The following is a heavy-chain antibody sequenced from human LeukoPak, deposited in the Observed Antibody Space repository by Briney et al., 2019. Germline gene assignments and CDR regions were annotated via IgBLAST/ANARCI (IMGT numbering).Heavy chain of an antibody. CDR2: IRYDGSTT. D-gene: IGHD1-26*01. V-gene: IGHV3-30*02. Sequence: GGSLRLSCAASGFTFSSYVMHWVRQAPGKGLEWAAFIRYDGSTTSYADSVKGRFTISRDNSNNMVYLQMNSLRPEDTAVYYCVKDRSGTYYFDSWGQGILVTVSS. CDR1: GFTFSSYV. J-gene: IGHJ4*02. CDR3: VKDRSGTYYFDS.